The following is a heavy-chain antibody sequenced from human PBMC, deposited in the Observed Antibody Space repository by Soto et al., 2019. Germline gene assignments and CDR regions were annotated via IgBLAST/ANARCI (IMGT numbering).Heavy chain of an antibody. D-gene: IGHD6-6*01. CDR3: ARSKWGIAARRGGYYFDY. V-gene: IGHV4-34*01. CDR1: GGSFSGYY. J-gene: IGHJ4*02. CDR2: INHSGST. Sequence: SETLSLTCAVYGGSFSGYYWSWIRQPPGKGLEWIGEINHSGSTNYNPSLKSRVTISVDTSKNQFSLKLSSVTAADTAVYYCARSKWGIAARRGGYYFDYWGQGTLVTVSS.